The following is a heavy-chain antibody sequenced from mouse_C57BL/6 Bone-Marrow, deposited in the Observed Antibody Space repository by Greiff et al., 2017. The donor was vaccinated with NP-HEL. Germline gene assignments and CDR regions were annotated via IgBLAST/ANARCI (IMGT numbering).Heavy chain of an antibody. CDR1: GFNIKDYY. J-gene: IGHJ2*01. Sequence: VHVKQSGAELVKPGASVKLSCTASGFNIKDYYMHWVKQRTEQGLEWIGRIDPEDGETKYDPKFQGKATITADTSSNTAYLQLSSLTSEDAAVYYCARLDGSSYYFDYWGQGTTLTVSS. V-gene: IGHV14-2*01. CDR3: ARLDGSSYYFDY. CDR2: IDPEDGET. D-gene: IGHD1-1*01.